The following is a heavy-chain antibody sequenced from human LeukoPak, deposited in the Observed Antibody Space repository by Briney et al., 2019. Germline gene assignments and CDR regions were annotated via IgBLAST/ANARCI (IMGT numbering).Heavy chain of an antibody. J-gene: IGHJ4*02. CDR1: GFTFSSYG. CDR2: VRYDGSNK. V-gene: IGHV3-30*02. CDR3: ARDDFWSGYVQLGY. D-gene: IGHD3-3*01. Sequence: PGGSLRLSCAASGFTFSSYGMHWVRQAPGKGLEWVAFVRYDGSNKYYADSVKGRFTISRDNSKNTLYLQMNSLRAEDTAVYYCARDDFWSGYVQLGYWGQGTLVTVSS.